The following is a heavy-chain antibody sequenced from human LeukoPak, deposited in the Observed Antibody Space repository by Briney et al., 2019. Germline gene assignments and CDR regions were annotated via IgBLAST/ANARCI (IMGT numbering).Heavy chain of an antibody. CDR1: GFTFSDYY. CDR3: ARGRYSSGWYLPNWFDP. J-gene: IGHJ5*02. CDR2: ISSSCSTI. V-gene: IGHV3-11*01. Sequence: VKTGGSLILYCAASGFTFSDYYMSWIRQAPGKGLEWVSYISSSCSTIYYADSVKGRFTISRDNAKNLLYLQMNSLRAEDTPLYYCARGRYSSGWYLPNWFDPWGQGTLVTVSS. D-gene: IGHD6-19*01.